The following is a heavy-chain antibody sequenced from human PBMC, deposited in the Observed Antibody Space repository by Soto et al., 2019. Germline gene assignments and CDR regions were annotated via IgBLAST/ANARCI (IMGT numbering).Heavy chain of an antibody. V-gene: IGHV5-51*01. CDR1: GYSFTSYW. CDR3: ALSSGWSEDYYYYGMDV. D-gene: IGHD6-19*01. Sequence: GESLKISCKGSGYSFTSYWIGWVRQMPGKGLEWMGIIYPGDSDTRYSPSFQGQVTISADKSISTAYLQWSSLKASDTAMYYCALSSGWSEDYYYYGMDVWGQGTTVTVSS. CDR2: IYPGDSDT. J-gene: IGHJ6*02.